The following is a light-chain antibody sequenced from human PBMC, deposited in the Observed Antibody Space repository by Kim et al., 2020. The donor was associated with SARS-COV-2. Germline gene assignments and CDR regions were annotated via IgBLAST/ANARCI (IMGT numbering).Light chain of an antibody. J-gene: IGLJ2*01. Sequence: PGGTVTLTCGSSAGPVTSGHYPYWFQQKPGQAPRTLIYDINNRNAWTPARFSGSLPGGKAALTLSGAQPEDEADYFCLLTYSGIRLFGEGTRRTVL. CDR3: LLTYSGIRL. V-gene: IGLV7-46*01. CDR1: AGPVTSGHY. CDR2: DIN.